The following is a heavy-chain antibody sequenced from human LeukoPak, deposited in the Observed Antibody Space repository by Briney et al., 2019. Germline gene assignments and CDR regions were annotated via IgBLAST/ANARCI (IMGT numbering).Heavy chain of an antibody. CDR3: ASHRDSSSWYGVFDY. J-gene: IGHJ4*02. D-gene: IGHD6-13*01. CDR1: GFTFSSYW. CDR2: IKQDGSEK. Sequence: GGSLRLSCAASGFTFSSYWMSWVRQAPGKGLEWVANIKQDGSEKYYVGSVKGRFTISRDNAKNSLYLQMNSLRAEDTAVYYCASHRDSSSWYGVFDYWGQGTLVTVSS. V-gene: IGHV3-7*01.